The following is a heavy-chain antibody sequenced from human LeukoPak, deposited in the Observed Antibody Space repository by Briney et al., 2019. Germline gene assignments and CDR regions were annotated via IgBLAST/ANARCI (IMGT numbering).Heavy chain of an antibody. V-gene: IGHV3-74*01. CDR1: GFSFSSFW. J-gene: IGHJ4*02. Sequence: PGGSLRLSCAASGFSFSSFWMHWVRQGPGRGLVWVSRINSDGSSTSYADSVKGRFTISRDNAKNTLYLQMNSLRAEDTAVYYCATGQGSRWDNWGLGTLVTVSS. CDR3: ATGQGSRWDN. CDR2: INSDGSST. D-gene: IGHD6-13*01.